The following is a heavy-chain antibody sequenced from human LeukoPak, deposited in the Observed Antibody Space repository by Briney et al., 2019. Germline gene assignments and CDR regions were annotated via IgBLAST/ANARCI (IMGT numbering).Heavy chain of an antibody. D-gene: IGHD6-6*01. CDR3: ARLWDSSSSLDY. V-gene: IGHV4-59*08. CDR2: FYYSGGT. CDR1: GGSFSGYY. Sequence: SETLSLTCAVYGGSFSGYYWIWIRQPPGKGLGLEWIGYFYYSGGTNYNPSLKSRVTISIDTSKSQVSLKLSSVTAADTAVYYCARLWDSSSSLDYWGQGTLVTVSS. J-gene: IGHJ4*02.